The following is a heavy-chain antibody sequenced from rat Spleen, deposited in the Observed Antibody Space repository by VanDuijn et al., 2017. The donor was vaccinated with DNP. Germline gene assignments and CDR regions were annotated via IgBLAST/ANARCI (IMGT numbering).Heavy chain of an antibody. J-gene: IGHJ2*01. Sequence: EVQLQESGPGLVKPSQSFSLTCSVTGYSITSNFWGWIRKFPGNKMEWMGYISYSGSTSYNPSLKSRISITRDTSKNQFFLQLKSVTTEDTATYYCASRPPPTRGPFDYWGQGVLVTVSS. CDR3: ASRPPPTRGPFDY. V-gene: IGHV3-1*01. CDR1: GYSITSNF. D-gene: IGHD1-4*01. CDR2: ISYSGST.